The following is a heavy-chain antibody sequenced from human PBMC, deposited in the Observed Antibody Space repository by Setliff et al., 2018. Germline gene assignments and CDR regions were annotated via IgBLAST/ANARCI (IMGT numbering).Heavy chain of an antibody. CDR2: IYSDDDK. CDR3: AHRPGGV. CDR1: GFSDNPSGGG. J-gene: IGHJ6*04. V-gene: IGHV2-5*02. Sequence: GSGPTLVNPTQPLSLTCTFSGFSDNPSGGGVGWIRQPPGKALEWLALIYSDDDKLYSPSLKIRLNITKDTYKNQVALTMTHMDAVDKAPYYCAHRPGGVWGKGTTVTVSS.